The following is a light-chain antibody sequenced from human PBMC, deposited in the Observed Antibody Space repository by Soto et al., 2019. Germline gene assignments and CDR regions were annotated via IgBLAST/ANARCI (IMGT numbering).Light chain of an antibody. J-gene: IGKJ5*01. CDR1: QSVSSN. CDR2: DAS. CDR3: QQYNNWPPIT. V-gene: IGKV3D-15*01. Sequence: VMTQSPATLPVSLGERATLSCRASQSVSSNVAWYQQKHGQAPRLLIYDASDRATGIPARFSGSGSGTEFTLTISSLQSEDFAVYFCQQYNNWPPITFGQGTRLEIK.